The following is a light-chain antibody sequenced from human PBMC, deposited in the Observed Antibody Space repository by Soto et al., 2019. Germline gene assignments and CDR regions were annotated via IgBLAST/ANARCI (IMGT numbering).Light chain of an antibody. CDR2: KAS. V-gene: IGKV1-5*03. Sequence: DIQMTQSPSTLSTSVGDRVTITCRASRSVSSWLAWYQQKPGKAPKLLIYKASILESGVPSRFSGSGSGTEFTLTISSLQPDDFATYYCQQSNVSPWTFGQGTKVEIK. CDR1: RSVSSW. J-gene: IGKJ1*01. CDR3: QQSNVSPWT.